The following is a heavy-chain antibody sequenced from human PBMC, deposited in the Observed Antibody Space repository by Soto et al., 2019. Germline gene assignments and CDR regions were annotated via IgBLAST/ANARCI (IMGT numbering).Heavy chain of an antibody. CDR3: ARRGSYGYIHFDY. CDR1: GYTFTGYY. Sequence: GASVKVSCKASGYTFTGYYMHWVRQAPGQGLEWMGWINPNSGGTNYAQKFQGWVTMTRDTSISTAYMELSRLRSDDTAVYYCARRGSYGYIHFDYWGQGTLVTVSS. V-gene: IGHV1-2*04. J-gene: IGHJ4*02. CDR2: INPNSGGT. D-gene: IGHD1-26*01.